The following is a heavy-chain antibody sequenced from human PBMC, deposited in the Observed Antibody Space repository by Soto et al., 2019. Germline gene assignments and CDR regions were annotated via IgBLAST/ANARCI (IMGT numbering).Heavy chain of an antibody. Sequence: SETLSLTCTVSGGSISSYYWSWIRQPPGKGLEWIGYIYYSGSTNYNPSLKSRVTISVDTSKNQFSLKLSSVTAADTAVYYCARVMTTVITHWFDPWGQGTLVTVSS. CDR1: GGSISSYY. D-gene: IGHD4-4*01. CDR3: ARVMTTVITHWFDP. V-gene: IGHV4-59*01. J-gene: IGHJ5*02. CDR2: IYYSGST.